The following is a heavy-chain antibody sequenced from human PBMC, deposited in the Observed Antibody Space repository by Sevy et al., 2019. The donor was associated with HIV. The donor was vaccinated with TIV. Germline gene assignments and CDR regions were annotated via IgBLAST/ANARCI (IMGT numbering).Heavy chain of an antibody. V-gene: IGHV3-15*01. D-gene: IGHD2-15*01. CDR2: IKSKTDSGTR. CDR1: GFTFSDAW. CDR3: TAGTGRSDFDY. J-gene: IGHJ4*02. Sequence: GGSLRLSCAASGFTFSDAWMSWVRQAPGKGLEWVGRIKSKTDSGTRDFAAPVKGRFSTSRDDSKNMVYLQMSSLKTEDTAVYYCTAGTGRSDFDYWGQGSLVTVSS.